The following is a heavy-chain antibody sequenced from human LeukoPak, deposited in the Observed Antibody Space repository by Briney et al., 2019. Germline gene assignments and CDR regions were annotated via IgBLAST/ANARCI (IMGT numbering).Heavy chain of an antibody. CDR1: GFAFSVYW. J-gene: IGHJ3*02. CDR2: ISGSGSST. D-gene: IGHD2-2*01. CDR3: TTDHLVPAAEEEDAFDI. Sequence: GGSLRLSCAASGFAFSVYWMSWVRQAPGKGLEWVSAISGSGSSTYYADSVKGRFTISRDNSKNTLYLQMNSLKTEDTAVYYCTTDHLVPAAEEEDAFDIWGQGTMVTVSS. V-gene: IGHV3-23*01.